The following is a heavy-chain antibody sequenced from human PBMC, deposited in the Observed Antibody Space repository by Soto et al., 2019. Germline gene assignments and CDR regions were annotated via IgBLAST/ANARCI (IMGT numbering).Heavy chain of an antibody. V-gene: IGHV3-30*18. Sequence: GSLRLSCAASGFTFSSYGMHWVRQAPGKGLEWVAVISYDGSNKYYADSVKGRFTISRDNSKNTLYLQMNSLRAEDTAVYYCAKEAHIVLMVYAFSPYYFDYWGQGTLVTVSS. D-gene: IGHD2-8*01. CDR1: GFTFSSYG. CDR2: ISYDGSNK. CDR3: AKEAHIVLMVYAFSPYYFDY. J-gene: IGHJ4*02.